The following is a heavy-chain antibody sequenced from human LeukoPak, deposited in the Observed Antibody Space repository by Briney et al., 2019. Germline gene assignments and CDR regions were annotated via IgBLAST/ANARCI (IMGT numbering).Heavy chain of an antibody. Sequence: GESLKISCQVSGFNFLNYRIAWVRQAPGKGLEWVSSISSSSSYIYYADSVKGRFTISRDNAKNSLYLQMNSLRAEDTAIYYCAREDDWNYEDYWGQGTLVTVSS. CDR3: AREDDWNYEDY. CDR1: GFNFLNYR. CDR2: ISSSSSYI. D-gene: IGHD1-7*01. J-gene: IGHJ4*02. V-gene: IGHV3-21*01.